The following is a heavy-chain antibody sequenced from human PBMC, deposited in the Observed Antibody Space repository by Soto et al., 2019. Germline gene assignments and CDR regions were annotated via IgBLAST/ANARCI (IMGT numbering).Heavy chain of an antibody. CDR3: ARRFDYYDSSGYHNWFDP. CDR1: GGSVSSGSYY. Sequence: PSETLSLTCTVSGGSVSSGSYYWSWIRQPPGKGLEWIGYIYYSGSTNYNPSLKSRVTISVDTSKNQFSLKLSSVTAADTAVYYCARRFDYYDSSGYHNWFDPWGQGTLVTVSS. J-gene: IGHJ5*02. V-gene: IGHV4-61*01. D-gene: IGHD3-22*01. CDR2: IYYSGST.